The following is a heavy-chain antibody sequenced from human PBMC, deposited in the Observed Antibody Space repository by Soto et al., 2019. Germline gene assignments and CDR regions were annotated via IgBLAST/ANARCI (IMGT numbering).Heavy chain of an antibody. CDR1: GNTFTNYY. J-gene: IGHJ4*02. D-gene: IGHD2-21*02. CDR2: INPSGGHT. CDR3: ARGGHVVVVTAAFDY. V-gene: IGHV1-46*01. Sequence: ASVKVSCKASGNTFTNYYIHWVRQAPGQGLEWMGTINPSGGHTTYSQNFLGRVTMTRDTSTSTLYMELTSLTSDDTAVYYCARGGHVVVVTAAFDYSGQGTLVTVSS.